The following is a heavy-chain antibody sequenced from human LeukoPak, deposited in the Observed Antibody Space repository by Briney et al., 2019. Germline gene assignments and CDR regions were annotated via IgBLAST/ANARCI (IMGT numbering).Heavy chain of an antibody. Sequence: PGGSLRLSCAASGFTFSSYAMHWVRRAPGKGLEWVAVISYDGSNKYYADSVKGRFTISRDNSKNTLYLQMNSLRAEDTAVYYCARDYYGSGSYLRVGYWGQGTLVTVSS. J-gene: IGHJ4*02. CDR3: ARDYYGSGSYLRVGY. V-gene: IGHV3-30*04. D-gene: IGHD3-10*01. CDR1: GFTFSSYA. CDR2: ISYDGSNK.